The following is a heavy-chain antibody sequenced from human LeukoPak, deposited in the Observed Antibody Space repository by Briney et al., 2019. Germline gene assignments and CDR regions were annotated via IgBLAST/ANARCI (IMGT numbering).Heavy chain of an antibody. Sequence: SETLSLTCAVYGGSFSGYYWSWIRQPPGKGLEWIGEINHSGSTNYNPSLKSRVTISVDTSKNQFSLKLSSVTAADTAVYYCARTLIDYYGSGSYYNGFDYWGQGTLVTVSS. J-gene: IGHJ4*02. CDR1: GGSFSGYY. CDR3: ARTLIDYYGSGSYYNGFDY. D-gene: IGHD3-10*01. CDR2: INHSGST. V-gene: IGHV4-34*01.